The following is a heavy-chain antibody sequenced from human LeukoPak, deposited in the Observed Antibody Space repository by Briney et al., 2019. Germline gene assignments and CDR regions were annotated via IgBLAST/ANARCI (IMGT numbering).Heavy chain of an antibody. CDR3: ARHEDTAMVEDY. Sequence: GESLKISFKGSGYSFTSYWIGWVRQMPGKGLAWMGIIYPGDSHTRYSPSFQGQVTISADKSISTAYLQWSSLKASDSAMYYCARHEDTAMVEDYWGQGTLVTVSS. J-gene: IGHJ4*02. CDR1: GYSFTSYW. V-gene: IGHV5-51*01. CDR2: IYPGDSHT. D-gene: IGHD5-18*01.